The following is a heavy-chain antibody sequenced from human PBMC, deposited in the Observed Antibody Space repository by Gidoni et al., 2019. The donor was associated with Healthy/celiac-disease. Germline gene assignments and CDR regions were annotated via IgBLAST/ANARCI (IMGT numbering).Heavy chain of an antibody. J-gene: IGHJ4*02. CDR1: GFTYGSDE. D-gene: IGHD2-15*01. CDR3: ERDRDCSGGSCYFDY. Sequence: EVQLVASGGCLVQPGGSLVLSCAASGFTYGSDEMKWVGQAPGRGLEWVSYISSSGSTIYYADSVKDRFTIYRDNAKNSLYLQMNSLKAEDTAVYYGERDRDCSGGSCYFDYWGQGTMVTVSS. CDR2: ISSSGSTI. V-gene: IGHV3-48*03.